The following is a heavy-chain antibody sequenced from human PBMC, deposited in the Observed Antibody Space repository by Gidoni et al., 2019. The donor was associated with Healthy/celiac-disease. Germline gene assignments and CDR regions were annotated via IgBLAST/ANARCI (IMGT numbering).Heavy chain of an antibody. Sequence: QVQLVQSGAEVKKPGASVKVSCKASGYTFTSYYMHWVRQAPGQGLEWMGIINPSGGSTSYAQKCQGRVTMTRDTSTSTVYMELSSLRSEDTAVYYCARDSYYYGSGSSHDAFDIWGQGTMVTVSS. J-gene: IGHJ3*02. CDR2: INPSGGST. V-gene: IGHV1-46*01. CDR3: ARDSYYYGSGSSHDAFDI. CDR1: GYTFTSYY. D-gene: IGHD3-10*01.